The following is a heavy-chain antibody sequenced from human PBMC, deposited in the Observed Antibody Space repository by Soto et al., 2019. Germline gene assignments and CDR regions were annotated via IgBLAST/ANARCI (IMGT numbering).Heavy chain of an antibody. CDR2: INHLETT. J-gene: IGHJ4*02. CDR3: ARGGGSDSFDY. Sequence: PSETVSLTCTVSGASITFGGYSWSWIRQTPGKRLEWIGYINHLETTFYNPSFESRLTLSIDRAKNQFSLKLHSMSAADRAVYFCARGGGSDSFDYWGQGILVTVSS. D-gene: IGHD1-26*01. V-gene: IGHV4-30-2*01. CDR1: GASITFGGYS.